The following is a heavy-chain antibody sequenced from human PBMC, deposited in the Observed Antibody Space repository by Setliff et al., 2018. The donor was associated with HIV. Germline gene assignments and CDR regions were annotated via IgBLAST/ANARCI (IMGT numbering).Heavy chain of an antibody. J-gene: IGHJ6*03. CDR1: GGSITTSTFY. Sequence: SVTLSLTCTVSGGSITTSTFYWGWIRQPPGKGLEWIGSIYYSGSTYYNPSLKSRLTITQHTSKNHFSLSLSSVTAADTAVYYCARDRRGYYYGSGSCYMDVWGTGTTVTVSS. CDR3: ARDRRGYYYGSGSCYMDV. V-gene: IGHV4-39*02. CDR2: IYYSGST. D-gene: IGHD3-10*01.